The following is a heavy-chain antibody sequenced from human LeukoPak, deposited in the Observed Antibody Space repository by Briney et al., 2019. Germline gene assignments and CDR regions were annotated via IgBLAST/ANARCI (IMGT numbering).Heavy chain of an antibody. J-gene: IGHJ4*02. D-gene: IGHD5-12*01. CDR2: IYYSGST. V-gene: IGHV4-59*01. CDR3: ARGDIVATSADY. Sequence: SETLSLTCTVSGGSISSYYWSWIRQPPGKGLEWIGYIYYSGSTNYNPSLKSRVTISVDTSKNQFSLKLSSVTAADTAVYYCARGDIVATSADYWGQGTLVTASS. CDR1: GGSISSYY.